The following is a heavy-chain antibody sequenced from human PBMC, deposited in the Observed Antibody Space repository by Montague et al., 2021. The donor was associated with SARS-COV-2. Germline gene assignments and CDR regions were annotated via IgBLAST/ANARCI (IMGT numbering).Heavy chain of an antibody. CDR1: GYSFTSYW. V-gene: IGHV5-10-1*01. J-gene: IGHJ5*02. D-gene: IGHD2-2*01. CDR2: IDPSDSYT. CDR3: AITTVVVPAATWFDP. Sequence: QSGAEVKKPGESLRISCKGSGYSFTSYWISWVRQMPGKGLEWMGRIDPSDSYTNYSPSFQGHVTISADKSISTAYLQWSSLKASDTAMYYCAITTVVVPAATWFDPWGQGTLVTVSS.